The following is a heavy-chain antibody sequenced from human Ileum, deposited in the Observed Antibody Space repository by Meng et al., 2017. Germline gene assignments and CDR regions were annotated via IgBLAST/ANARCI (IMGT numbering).Heavy chain of an antibody. CDR1: GFTFSSYW. D-gene: IGHD6-13*01. J-gene: IGHJ4*02. CDR3: VRGVEQQMTRYQFDS. Sequence: GGSLRLSCAASGFTFSSYWMHWVRQVPGKGLVWVSRINSDGSVTNYADSVKGRFTISRDNAKNTLYLQMNSLRAEDTAVYYCVRGVEQQMTRYQFDSWGQGTLVTVSS. CDR2: INSDGSVT. V-gene: IGHV3-74*01.